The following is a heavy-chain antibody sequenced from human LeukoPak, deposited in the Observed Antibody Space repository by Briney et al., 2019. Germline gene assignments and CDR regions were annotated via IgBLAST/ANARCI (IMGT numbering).Heavy chain of an antibody. CDR2: IYPGDSDT. CDR1: GYTFTSYW. D-gene: IGHD2-15*01. CDR3: ARRGYCSGGSCYFDD. J-gene: IGHJ4*02. Sequence: GESLKISCKASGYTFTSYWIGWVRQMPGKGREWMGIIYPGDSDTRYSPSFQGQVTISADKSISTAYLQWSSLKASDTAMYYCARRGYCSGGSCYFDDWGQGTLVTVSS. V-gene: IGHV5-51*01.